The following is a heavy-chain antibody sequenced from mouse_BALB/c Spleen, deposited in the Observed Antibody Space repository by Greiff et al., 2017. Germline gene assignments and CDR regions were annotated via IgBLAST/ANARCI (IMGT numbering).Heavy chain of an antibody. J-gene: IGHJ3*01. CDR1: GYSFTDYN. CDR3: ARYGGEGNDAWFAY. V-gene: IGHV1S135*01. CDR2: IDPYNGGT. D-gene: IGHD2-2*01. Sequence: EVQRVESGPELVKPGASVKVSCKASGYSFTDYNMYWVKQSHGKSLEWIGYIDPYNGGTSYNQKFKGKATLTVDKSSSTAFMHLNSLTFEDSTVYYCARYGGEGNDAWFAYWGQGTLVTVSA.